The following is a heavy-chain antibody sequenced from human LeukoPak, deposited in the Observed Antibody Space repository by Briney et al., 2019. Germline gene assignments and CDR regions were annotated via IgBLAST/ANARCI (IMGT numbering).Heavy chain of an antibody. CDR3: ASSEGYTDAFQI. J-gene: IGHJ3*02. Sequence: ASVKVSCKASGYTFTGYYIHWVRQAPGQGLEWMAWINPKSSGTNYAQKFHGRVTMTRDTSISTIYMELTRLRSDDTAVYYCASSEGYTDAFQIWGQGTMVTVSS. D-gene: IGHD2-2*02. CDR1: GYTFTGYY. V-gene: IGHV1-2*02. CDR2: INPKSSGT.